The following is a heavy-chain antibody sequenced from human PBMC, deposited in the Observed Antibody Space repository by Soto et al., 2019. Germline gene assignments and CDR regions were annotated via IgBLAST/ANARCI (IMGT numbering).Heavy chain of an antibody. V-gene: IGHV3-64*01. CDR1: GFTFSSYA. J-gene: IGHJ6*02. CDR3: ARGIAGSVYGMDV. CDR2: ISSNGGST. Sequence: EVQLVESGGGLVQPGGSLRLSCAASGFTFSSYAMHWVRQALGKGLEYVSAISSNGGSTYYANSVKGRFTISRDNSKNTLYLQMGSLRAEDMAVYYCARGIAGSVYGMDVWGQGTTVTVSS. D-gene: IGHD2-15*01.